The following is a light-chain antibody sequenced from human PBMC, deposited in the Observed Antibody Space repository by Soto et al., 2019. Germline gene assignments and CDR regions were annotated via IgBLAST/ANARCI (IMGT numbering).Light chain of an antibody. CDR1: SNDVGNYNL. CDR2: EGS. J-gene: IGLJ1*01. CDR3: GSYTTSSNYV. Sequence: QSALTQPASVSGSPGQSITISCTGTSNDVGNYNLVSWYQQHPGKAPKLMIYEGSKRPSGVSDRFSGSKSGNTASLTISGLRAEDEADYYCGSYTTSSNYVFGTGTKLTVL. V-gene: IGLV2-14*02.